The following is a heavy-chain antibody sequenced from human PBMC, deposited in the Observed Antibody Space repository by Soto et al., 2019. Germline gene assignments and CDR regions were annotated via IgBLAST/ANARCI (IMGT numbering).Heavy chain of an antibody. CDR3: ARGHSTECSNGVCSFFYNHEMDV. V-gene: IGHV1-2*04. CDR1: GYSFTDYH. D-gene: IGHD2-8*01. Sequence: ASVKVSCKASGYSFTDYHIHWVRQAPGQELEWLGRINPKSGGTSTAQKFQGWVTMTRDRSISTVYMELTRLRSDDTAVYFCARGHSTECSNGVCSFFYNHEMDVWGQGTTVTVSS. CDR2: INPKSGGT. J-gene: IGHJ6*02.